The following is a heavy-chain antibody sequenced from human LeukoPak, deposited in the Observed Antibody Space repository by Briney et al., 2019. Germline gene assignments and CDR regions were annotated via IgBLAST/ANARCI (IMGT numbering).Heavy chain of an antibody. CDR1: GGSFSGYY. Sequence: SETLSLTCAVYGGSFSGYYWSWIRQPPGKGLEWIGGINHSGSTNYNPSLKSRVTISVDRSKNQFSLKLSSVTAADTAVYYCARTTVTTLGSYYFDYWGQGTLVTVSS. J-gene: IGHJ4*02. V-gene: IGHV4-34*01. CDR2: INHSGST. CDR3: ARTTVTTLGSYYFDY. D-gene: IGHD4-17*01.